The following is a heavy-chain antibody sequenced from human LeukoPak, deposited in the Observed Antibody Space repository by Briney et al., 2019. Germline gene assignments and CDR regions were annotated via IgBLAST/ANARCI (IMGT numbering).Heavy chain of an antibody. D-gene: IGHD3-16*01. CDR3: AKEARLYFDI. V-gene: IGHV3-30*18. CDR1: GFTFSSYG. CDR2: ISYDGSNK. Sequence: GGSLRLSCAASGFTFSSYGMHWVRQAPGKGLEWVAVISYDGSNKYFADSVKGRFTISRDNSKNTLYLQMNSLRAEDTAVYYCAKEARLYFDIWGQGTMVTVSS. J-gene: IGHJ3*02.